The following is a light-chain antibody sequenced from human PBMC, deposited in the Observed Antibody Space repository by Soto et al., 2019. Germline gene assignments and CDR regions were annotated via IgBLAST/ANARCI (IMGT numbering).Light chain of an antibody. CDR2: EVS. Sequence: SALTQPPSASGSPGQSVTISCIGTSRDVGGYNYVSWYQQHPGKAPKLMIYEVSERPSGVPDRFSGSKSGNTASLTVSGLQAEDEADYYCSSYAGRSLVFGGGTKLTVL. CDR3: SSYAGRSLV. J-gene: IGLJ2*01. CDR1: SRDVGGYNY. V-gene: IGLV2-8*01.